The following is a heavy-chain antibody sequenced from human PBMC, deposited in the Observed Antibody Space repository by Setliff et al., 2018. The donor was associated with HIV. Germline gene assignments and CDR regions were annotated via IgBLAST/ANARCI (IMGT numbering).Heavy chain of an antibody. CDR1: GGSISTGVYY. D-gene: IGHD1-26*01. Sequence: TLSLTCTVSGGSISTGVYYWSWIRQPADKALEWIGRISASGSTNYNPSLEIRATLSIDTSNNQFSLKLTSVTAADTVVYYCARVYSRSLFFFVHWGQGVLVTVSS. CDR2: ISASGST. J-gene: IGHJ4*02. V-gene: IGHV4-61*02. CDR3: ARVYSRSLFFFVH.